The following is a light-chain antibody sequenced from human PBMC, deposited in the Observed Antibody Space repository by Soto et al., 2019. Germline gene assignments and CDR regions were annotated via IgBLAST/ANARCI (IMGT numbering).Light chain of an antibody. J-gene: IGKJ5*01. CDR2: LGS. V-gene: IGKV2-28*01. CDR1: QSLLHNNGYNY. CDR3: MQALQTLT. Sequence: DTVLTQSPLALPVTPGEPASISCGSSQSLLHNNGYNYLDWYLRKPGQSPQLLIYLGSNRSSGVPDRFSGSGPGTDFTLKINRVEAEDVGVYYCMQALQTLTFGQGTRLEIK.